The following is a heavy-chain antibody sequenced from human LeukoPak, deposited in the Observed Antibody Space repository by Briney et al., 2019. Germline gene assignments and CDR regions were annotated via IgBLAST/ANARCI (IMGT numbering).Heavy chain of an antibody. CDR1: GGTLSSYA. CDR2: IIPIFGTA. V-gene: IGHV1-69*06. D-gene: IGHD3-10*01. J-gene: IGHJ4*02. CDR3: ARIGYYGSGSYYNSGFDY. Sequence: SVKVSCKASGGTLSSYAISWVRQAPGQGLEWMGRIIPIFGTANYAQKFQGRVTITADKSTSTAYMELSSPRSEDTAVYYCARIGYYGSGSYYNSGFDYWGQGTLVTVSS.